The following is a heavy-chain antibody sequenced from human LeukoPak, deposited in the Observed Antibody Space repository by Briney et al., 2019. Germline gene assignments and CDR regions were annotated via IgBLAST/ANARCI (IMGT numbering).Heavy chain of an antibody. CDR1: GFTFSSYW. CDR2: IKQDGSEK. Sequence: PGGSLRLSCAASGFTFSSYWMSWVRQAPGKGLEWVANIKQDGSEKYYVDSVKGRFTIPRDNAKNSLYLQMNSLRAEDTAVYYCARDKGDGDYRTKGTSFDYWGQGTLVTVSS. CDR3: ARDKGDGDYRTKGTSFDY. V-gene: IGHV3-7*01. D-gene: IGHD4-17*01. J-gene: IGHJ4*02.